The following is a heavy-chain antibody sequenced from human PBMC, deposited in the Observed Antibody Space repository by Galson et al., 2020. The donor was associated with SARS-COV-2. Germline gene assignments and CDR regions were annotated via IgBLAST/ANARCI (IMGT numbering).Heavy chain of an antibody. CDR3: ARSYDDFATWFDP. Sequence: ASVKVSCKASGYTFTNYEINWVRQAPGQGLEWMGWMNPNSGNTGSAQKFQDRVTMTRTTSISTAYMELNSLTSEDTAVYYCARSYDDFATWFDPWGQGTLVTVSS. V-gene: IGHV1-8*01. CDR1: GYTFTNYE. CDR2: MNPNSGNT. D-gene: IGHD4-17*01. J-gene: IGHJ5*02.